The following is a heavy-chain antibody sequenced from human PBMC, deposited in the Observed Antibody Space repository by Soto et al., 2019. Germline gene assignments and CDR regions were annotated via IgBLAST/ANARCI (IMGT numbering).Heavy chain of an antibody. J-gene: IGHJ3*02. Sequence: PGGSLRLSCAASGFTFSSYAMHWVRQAPGKGLEWVAVISYDGSNKYYADSVKGRFTISRDNSKNTLYLQMNSLRAEDTAVYYCARGVGYGDYGEPNAFDIWGQGTMVTVSS. D-gene: IGHD4-17*01. V-gene: IGHV3-30-3*01. CDR1: GFTFSSYA. CDR2: ISYDGSNK. CDR3: ARGVGYGDYGEPNAFDI.